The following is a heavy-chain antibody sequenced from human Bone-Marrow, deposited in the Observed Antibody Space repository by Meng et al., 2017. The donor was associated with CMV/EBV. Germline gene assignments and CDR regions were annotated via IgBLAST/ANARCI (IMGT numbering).Heavy chain of an antibody. V-gene: IGHV3-15*01. J-gene: IGHJ4*02. CDR1: GFTFSNAW. D-gene: IGHD2-2*01. Sequence: GGSLRLSCAASGFTFSNAWMSWVRQAPGKGLEWVGRIKSKTDGGTTDYAAPVKGRFTISRDDSKNTLYRQMNSLKTEDTAVYYCTTRYCSSTSCLDYWGQGTLVTVSS. CDR2: IKSKTDGGTT. CDR3: TTRYCSSTSCLDY.